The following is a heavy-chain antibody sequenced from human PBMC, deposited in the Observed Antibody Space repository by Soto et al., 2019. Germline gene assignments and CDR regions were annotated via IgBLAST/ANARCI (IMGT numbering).Heavy chain of an antibody. D-gene: IGHD1-26*01. J-gene: IGHJ3*02. CDR2: VIPILNIA. V-gene: IGHV1-69*02. CDR1: GGTFSNYT. Sequence: QVQLVQSRAEVKKPESSVKVSCKASGGTFSNYTINWVRQAPGQGLEWMGRVIPILNIANSAQKFQGRVTLTADTTTSTAYLELSSLRAEDTAVYYCASRVGVTGAFDIWGQGTMVTVSS. CDR3: ASRVGVTGAFDI.